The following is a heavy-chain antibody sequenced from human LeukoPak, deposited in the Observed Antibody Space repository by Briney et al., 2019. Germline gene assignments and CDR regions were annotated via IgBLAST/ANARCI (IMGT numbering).Heavy chain of an antibody. D-gene: IGHD2-2*02. CDR2: ISYDGSNK. CDR3: ARERINCSSTSCYTEFDY. V-gene: IGHV3-30-3*01. CDR1: GFAFSSYA. Sequence: GGSLRLSCAASGFAFSSYAMHLVRQAPGKGLEWVAVISYDGSNKYYADSVKGRFTISRDNSKNTLYLQMNSLRAEDTAVYYCARERINCSSTSCYTEFDYWGQGTLVTVSS. J-gene: IGHJ4*02.